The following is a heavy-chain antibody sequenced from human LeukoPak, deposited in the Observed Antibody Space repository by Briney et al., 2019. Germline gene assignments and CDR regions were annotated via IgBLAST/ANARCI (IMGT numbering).Heavy chain of an antibody. J-gene: IGHJ4*02. CDR3: AGIAVVGTSYFDY. CDR2: ISAYNGNT. D-gene: IGHD6-19*01. V-gene: IGHV1-18*01. CDR1: GYTFTSFG. Sequence: ASVKVSCKASGYTFTSFGISWVRQAPGQGLEWVGWISAYNGNTNSAQKLQGRVTMTTDTSTSTAYMELRSLRPDDTAVYYCAGIAVVGTSYFDYWGQGTLVTISS.